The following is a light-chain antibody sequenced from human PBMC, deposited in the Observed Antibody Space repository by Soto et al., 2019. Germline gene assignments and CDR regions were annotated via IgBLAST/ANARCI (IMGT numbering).Light chain of an antibody. V-gene: IGLV2-11*01. CDR1: SSDVGRYNY. CDR3: CSYAGSPYV. CDR2: DVS. Sequence: ALTQPRSVSGSPGQSVTISCTGSSSDVGRYNYVSWYQHHPGKAPKLMIYDVSTRPSGVPDRFSGSKSGTTASLTIPGLQAEDEADYYCCSYAGSPYVFGTGTKVTVL. J-gene: IGLJ1*01.